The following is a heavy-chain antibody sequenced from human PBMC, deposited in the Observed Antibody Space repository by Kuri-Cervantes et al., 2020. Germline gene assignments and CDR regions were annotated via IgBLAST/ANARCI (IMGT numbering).Heavy chain of an antibody. CDR2: IYYSGST. Sequence: SETLSLPCTVSGGSISSYYWSWIRQPPGKGLEWIGYIYYSGSTNYNPSLKSRVTISVDTSKNQFSLKLSSVTAADTAVYYCARGRGYSSSSDYYYYYMDVWGKGTTVTVSS. V-gene: IGHV4-59*12. CDR1: GGSISSYY. D-gene: IGHD6-13*01. J-gene: IGHJ6*03. CDR3: ARGRGYSSSSDYYYYYMDV.